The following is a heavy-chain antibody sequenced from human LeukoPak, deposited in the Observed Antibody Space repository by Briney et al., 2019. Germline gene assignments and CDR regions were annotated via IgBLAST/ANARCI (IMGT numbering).Heavy chain of an antibody. CDR1: GFTFSTYA. Sequence: GGSLRLSCAASGFTFSTYAMNWVRQAQGRGLEWVSSISSSSSYIYYADSVKGRFTISRDNAKNSLYLQMNSLRAEDTAVYYCAREDSSGYYYVGYWGQGTLVTVSS. V-gene: IGHV3-21*01. D-gene: IGHD3-22*01. CDR3: AREDSSGYYYVGY. CDR2: ISSSSSYI. J-gene: IGHJ4*02.